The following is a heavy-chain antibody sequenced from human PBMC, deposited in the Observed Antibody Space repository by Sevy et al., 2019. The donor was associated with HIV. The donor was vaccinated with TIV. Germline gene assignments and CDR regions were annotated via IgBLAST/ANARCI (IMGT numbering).Heavy chain of an antibody. J-gene: IGHJ6*02. D-gene: IGHD2-2*02. V-gene: IGHV1-2*02. CDR1: GYTFTDYY. Sequence: ASVKVSCKASGYTFTDYYIHWVRQAPGQGLEWMGWINPKSGGTNYAQKFHGRVTMTRYTSISTAYMELRRLRSDDTAVYYCARVVEPAGIDPYYYGVDVWGPGATVTVSS. CDR2: INPKSGGT. CDR3: ARVVEPAGIDPYYYGVDV.